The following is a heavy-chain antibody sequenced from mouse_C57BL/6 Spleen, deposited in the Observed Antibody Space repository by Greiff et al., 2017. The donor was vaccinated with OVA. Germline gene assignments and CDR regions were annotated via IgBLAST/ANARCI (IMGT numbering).Heavy chain of an antibody. Sequence: VQLQPSGAELVRPGASVKLSCTASGFNIKDDYMHWVKQRPEQGLEWIGWIDPENGDTEYASKFQGKATITADTSSNTAYLQRSSLTSEDTAVYYCTTGYINSHWGQGTLVTVSA. D-gene: IGHD2-5*01. V-gene: IGHV14-4*01. CDR3: TTGYINSH. CDR1: GFNIKDDY. J-gene: IGHJ3*01. CDR2: IDPENGDT.